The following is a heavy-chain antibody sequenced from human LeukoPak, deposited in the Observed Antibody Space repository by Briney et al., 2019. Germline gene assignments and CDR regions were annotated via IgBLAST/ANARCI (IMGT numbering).Heavy chain of an antibody. D-gene: IGHD3-22*01. CDR3: AKGKGNYYDRSGYYVLDY. CDR2: IWYDGSNK. J-gene: IGHJ4*02. V-gene: IGHV3-33*06. CDR1: GFTFSTYA. Sequence: GRSLRLSCAASGFTFSTYAMHWVRQAPGKGLEWVAVIWYDGSNKYYADSVKGRFTISRDNSKNTLYLQMNSLLAEDTAVYYCAKGKGNYYDRSGYYVLDYWGQGTLVTVSS.